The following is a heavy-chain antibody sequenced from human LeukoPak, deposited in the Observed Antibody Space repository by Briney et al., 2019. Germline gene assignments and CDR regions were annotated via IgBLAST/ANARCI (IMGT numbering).Heavy chain of an antibody. Sequence: GGSLRLSCAASGFTFSSYSMNWVRQAPGKGLEWVSVIYSGGSTYYADSVKGRFTISRDNSKNTLYLQMNSLRAEDTAVYYCARGVGSGSRLRAGDYWGQGTLVTVSS. CDR3: ARGVGSGSRLRAGDY. D-gene: IGHD1-26*01. CDR1: GFTFSSYS. V-gene: IGHV3-53*01. J-gene: IGHJ4*02. CDR2: IYSGGST.